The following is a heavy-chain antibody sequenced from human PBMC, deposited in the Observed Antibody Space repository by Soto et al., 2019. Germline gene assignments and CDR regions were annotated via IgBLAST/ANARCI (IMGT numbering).Heavy chain of an antibody. J-gene: IGHJ4*02. D-gene: IGHD2-15*01. V-gene: IGHV3-23*01. CDR2: ISGSGDST. CDR3: AKASGGSCSGGICYYFDY. CDR1: GFTFNDYA. Sequence: EVLLLESGGGLVQPGGSLRLSCVASGFTFNDYAMNWVRQAPGKGLEWVSTISGSGDSTYYADSVKGRFTFSRDNSKNTLWLQMNSLRAEDTAVYYFAKASGGSCSGGICYYFDYWGQGTLVTVSS.